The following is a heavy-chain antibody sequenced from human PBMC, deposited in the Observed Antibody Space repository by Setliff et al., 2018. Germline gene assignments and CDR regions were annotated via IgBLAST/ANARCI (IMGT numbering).Heavy chain of an antibody. J-gene: IGHJ4*02. V-gene: IGHV3-21*01. CDR2: ISSSSSYI. CDR1: GFTFNSYS. Sequence: GGSLRLSCAASGFTFNSYSMNWVRQAPGKGLEWVSSISSSSSYIYYADSVKGRFTISRDNAKNSLYLQMNSLRAEDTAVYYCARGPYYYDSSGYYYYWGQGTLVTVSS. CDR3: ARGPYYYDSSGYYYY. D-gene: IGHD3-22*01.